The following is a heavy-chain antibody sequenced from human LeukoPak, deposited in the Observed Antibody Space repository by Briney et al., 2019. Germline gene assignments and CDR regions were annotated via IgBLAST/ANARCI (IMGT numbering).Heavy chain of an antibody. V-gene: IGHV3-23*01. CDR2: INANSGTT. D-gene: IGHD6-19*01. J-gene: IGHJ5*01. CDR3: AKPISGGLAVTADWFHP. CDR1: GFTFSSYA. Sequence: PGGSLRLSCAASGFTFSSYAMSWLRQPPGKGLEWVSTINANSGTTSYAASVRGRFTISRDNSKNTLYLQLNILRADDTATYYCAKPISGGLAVTADWFHPWGQGTLVVVSS.